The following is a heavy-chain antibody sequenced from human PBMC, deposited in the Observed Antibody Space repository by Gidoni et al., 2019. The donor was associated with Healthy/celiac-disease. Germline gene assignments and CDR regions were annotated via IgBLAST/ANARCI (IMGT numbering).Heavy chain of an antibody. CDR1: GFTFSSYW. J-gene: IGHJ4*02. Sequence: EVQLVESGGGLVQPGGSLRLSCAASGFTFSSYWMSWVRQAPGKGLDWVANIKQDGSEKYYVDSVKGRFTISRDNAKNSLYLQMNSLRAEDTAVYYCASEGIVVVPAAISEYWGQGTLVTVSS. D-gene: IGHD2-2*01. CDR3: ASEGIVVVPAAISEY. V-gene: IGHV3-7*01. CDR2: IKQDGSEK.